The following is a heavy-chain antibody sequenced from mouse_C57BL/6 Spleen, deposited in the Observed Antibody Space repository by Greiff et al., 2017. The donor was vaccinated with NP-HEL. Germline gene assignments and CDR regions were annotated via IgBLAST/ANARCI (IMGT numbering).Heavy chain of an antibody. CDR2: IDPSDSYT. V-gene: IGHV1-69*01. D-gene: IGHD2-2*01. J-gene: IGHJ4*01. Sequence: QVQLKQPGAELVMPGASVKLSCKASGYTFTSYWMHWVKQRPGQGLEWIGEIDPSDSYTNYNQKFKGKSTLTVDKSSSTAYMQLSSLTSEDSAVYYCARYGYFPYYAMDYWGQGTSVTVSS. CDR3: ARYGYFPYYAMDY. CDR1: GYTFTSYW.